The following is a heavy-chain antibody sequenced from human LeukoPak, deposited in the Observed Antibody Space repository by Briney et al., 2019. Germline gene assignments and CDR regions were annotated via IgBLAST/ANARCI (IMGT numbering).Heavy chain of an antibody. V-gene: IGHV3-74*01. Sequence: QPGGSLRLSCAGSGFTFSGYEMNWVRQAPGKGLVWVSRVNADESRAIIADSVKGRFTISRDNARDTVYLQMNSLSVEDTAVYFCGSGITEEDSVAIEHWGQGTLVTVSS. D-gene: IGHD1-14*01. CDR1: GFTFSGYE. J-gene: IGHJ1*01. CDR2: VNADESRA. CDR3: GSGITEEDSVAIEH.